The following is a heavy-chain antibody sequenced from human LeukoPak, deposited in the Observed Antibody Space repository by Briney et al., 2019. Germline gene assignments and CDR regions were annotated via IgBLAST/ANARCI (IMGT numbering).Heavy chain of an antibody. CDR2: ISPGGDKV. CDR3: SGGRDIAVAGPGGYFDY. Sequence: GGSLRLSCAASGSIFSDYHMSWIRQAPGKGLEWVSYISPGGDKVYFADSVKGRFTISRDNAKNSLFLQMSSLTAEDTAVYYCSGGRDIAVAGPGGYFDYWGQGSLVTVSS. CDR1: GSIFSDYH. J-gene: IGHJ4*02. V-gene: IGHV3-11*01. D-gene: IGHD6-19*01.